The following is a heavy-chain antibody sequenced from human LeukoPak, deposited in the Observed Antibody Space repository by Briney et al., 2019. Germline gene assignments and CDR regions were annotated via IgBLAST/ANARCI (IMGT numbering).Heavy chain of an antibody. CDR1: GGTFSSYA. J-gene: IGHJ3*02. CDR3: ARGRWLPGAFDI. V-gene: IGHV1-69*04. CDR2: IIPILGIA. Sequence: SVKVSCKASGGTFSSYAISWVRQAPGQGLEWMGRIIPILGIANYAQKFQGRVTITADKSTSTAYMELSSLRSEDTAVYYCARGRWLPGAFDIWGQGTTVTVSS. D-gene: IGHD5-24*01.